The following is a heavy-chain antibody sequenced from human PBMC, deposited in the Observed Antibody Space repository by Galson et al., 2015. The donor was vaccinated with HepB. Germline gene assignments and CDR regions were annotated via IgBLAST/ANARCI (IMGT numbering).Heavy chain of an antibody. CDR2: IVPIFGTP. V-gene: IGHV1-69*13. CDR1: GDTFDSSS. Sequence: SVKVSCKGSGDTFDSSSINWLRQAPGQGLQWMGRIVPIFGTPTYAQNFQDRVTITADDSTKTVYMELTSLRSGDTAVYYCATGAGRQVNWFDPWGQGTPVIVSS. D-gene: IGHD6-19*01. J-gene: IGHJ5*02. CDR3: ATGAGRQVNWFDP.